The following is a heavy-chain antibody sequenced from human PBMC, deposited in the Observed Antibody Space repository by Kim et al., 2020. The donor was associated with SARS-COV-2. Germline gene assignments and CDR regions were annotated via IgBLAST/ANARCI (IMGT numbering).Heavy chain of an antibody. CDR1: GGSIGRFY. J-gene: IGHJ4*02. Sequence: SETLSLTCSVSGGSIGRFYWSWIRQPPGKGLEWIADVFNVGITNYNPPPQSRVTISVDTSKNQVSLRLGSVTAAATAIYYCARHLAEPETYYKLAYWGQGTLFTVSS. D-gene: IGHD3-10*01. V-gene: IGHV4-59*08. CDR2: VFNVGIT. CDR3: ARHLAEPETYYKLAY.